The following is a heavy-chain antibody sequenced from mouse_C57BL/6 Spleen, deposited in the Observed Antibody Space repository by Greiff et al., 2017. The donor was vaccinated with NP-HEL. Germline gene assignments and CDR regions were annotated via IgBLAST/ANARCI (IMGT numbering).Heavy chain of an antibody. D-gene: IGHD1-1*01. Sequence: QVQLQQSGAELVRPGSSVKLSCKASGYTFTSYWMDWVKQRPGQGLEWIGNIYPSDSETHYNQKFKDKATLTVDKSSSTAYMQLSSLTSEDSAVYYCARPEYYYGSSYGYWGQGTTLTVSS. J-gene: IGHJ2*01. CDR2: IYPSDSET. CDR3: ARPEYYYGSSYGY. V-gene: IGHV1-61*01. CDR1: GYTFTSYW.